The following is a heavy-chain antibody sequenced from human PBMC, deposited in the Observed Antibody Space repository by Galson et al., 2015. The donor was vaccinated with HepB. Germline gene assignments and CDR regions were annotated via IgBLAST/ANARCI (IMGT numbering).Heavy chain of an antibody. CDR2: IYSGGPT. V-gene: IGHV3-66*01. D-gene: IGHD3-22*01. CDR1: GFTVINKY. J-gene: IGHJ3*02. CDR3: ARGYYDSSAYYYGYAFDM. Sequence: SLRLSCAASGFTVINKYMSWVRQTPRKGLEWVSIIYSGGPTYYADSVKGRFTISSDNSKNTLYLQMNSLRAEDTAVYYCARGYYDSSAYYYGYAFDMWGQWTLVTVSS.